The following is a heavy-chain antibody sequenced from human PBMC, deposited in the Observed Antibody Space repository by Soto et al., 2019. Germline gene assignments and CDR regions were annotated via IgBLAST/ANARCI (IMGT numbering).Heavy chain of an antibody. J-gene: IGHJ4*02. CDR3: ARARWLLGVAPLTW. Sequence: PGGSLRLSCAASGFTFSSYAMHWVRQAPGKGLEWVAVISYDGSNKYYADSVKGRFTISRDNSKNTLYLQMNSLRAEDTAVYYCARARWLLGVAPLTWWGQGTLVTVSS. V-gene: IGHV3-30-3*01. D-gene: IGHD5-12*01. CDR2: ISYDGSNK. CDR1: GFTFSSYA.